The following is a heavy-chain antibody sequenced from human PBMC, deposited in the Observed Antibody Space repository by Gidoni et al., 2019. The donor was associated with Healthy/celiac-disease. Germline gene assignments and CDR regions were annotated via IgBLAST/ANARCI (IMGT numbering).Heavy chain of an antibody. CDR1: GFTSRSYG. Sequence: VQLVESGGGVVQPGGSLRLSCDASGFTSRSYGMHWVRQAPGKGLEWVAVISYDGSNKYYADSVKGRFTISRDNSKNTLYLQMNSLRAEDTAVYYCVSPLPSDSNYASLIYYYYYMDVWGKGTTVTVSS. D-gene: IGHD4-4*01. CDR3: VSPLPSDSNYASLIYYYYYMDV. J-gene: IGHJ6*03. CDR2: ISYDGSNK. V-gene: IGHV3-30*03.